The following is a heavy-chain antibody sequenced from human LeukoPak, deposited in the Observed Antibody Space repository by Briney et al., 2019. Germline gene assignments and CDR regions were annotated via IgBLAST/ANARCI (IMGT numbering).Heavy chain of an antibody. CDR2: INTDGSTT. CDR1: GFTFSSRW. V-gene: IGHV3-74*01. CDR3: AGDISRTMDV. J-gene: IGHJ6*02. D-gene: IGHD2/OR15-2a*01. Sequence: GGSLRLSCVASGFTFSSRWMHWVRQAPGKGLVWVSIINTDGSTTRYADFVEGRFTISRDNARNTLYLEMNSLRVEDTAVYFCAGDISRTMDVWGQGTTVTV.